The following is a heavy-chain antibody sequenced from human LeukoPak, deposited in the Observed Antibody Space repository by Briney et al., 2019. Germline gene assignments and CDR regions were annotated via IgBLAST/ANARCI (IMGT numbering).Heavy chain of an antibody. J-gene: IGHJ4*02. Sequence: SETLSLTCTVSGGSISSYYWSWIRQPPGKGLEWIGYIYYSGSTNYNPSLKSRVTISVGTSKNQFSLKLSSVTAADTAVYYCARRYYYGSGSFFFDYWGQGTLVTVSS. CDR1: GGSISSYY. CDR3: ARRYYYGSGSFFFDY. V-gene: IGHV4-59*01. D-gene: IGHD3-10*01. CDR2: IYYSGST.